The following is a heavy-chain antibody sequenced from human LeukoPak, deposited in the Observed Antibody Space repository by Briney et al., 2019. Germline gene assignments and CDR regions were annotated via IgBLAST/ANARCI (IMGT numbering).Heavy chain of an antibody. CDR1: GFTFSSYG. J-gene: IGHJ4*02. Sequence: PGGSLRLSCAASGFTFSSYGTHWVRQAPGKGLEWVANIKQDGSEKYYVDSVKGRFTISRDNAKNSLYLQMNSLRAEDTAVYYCARGTYDYVWGSYRYVDYWGQGTLVTVSS. D-gene: IGHD3-16*02. CDR3: ARGTYDYVWGSYRYVDY. V-gene: IGHV3-7*01. CDR2: IKQDGSEK.